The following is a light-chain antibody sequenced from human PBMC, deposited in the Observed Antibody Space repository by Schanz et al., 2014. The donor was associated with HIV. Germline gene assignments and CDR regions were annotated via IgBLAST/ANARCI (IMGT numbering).Light chain of an antibody. CDR2: GAS. V-gene: IGKV3-20*01. J-gene: IGKJ1*01. CDR1: QSVSSN. CDR3: QQYGSSPET. Sequence: EIVMTQSPATLSVSPGERATLSCRASQSVSSNLAWYQQKPGQAPRLLIYGASSRATGIPDRFSGGESGTDFTLTISRVEPEDSAVYYCQQYGSSPETFGQGTKVEIK.